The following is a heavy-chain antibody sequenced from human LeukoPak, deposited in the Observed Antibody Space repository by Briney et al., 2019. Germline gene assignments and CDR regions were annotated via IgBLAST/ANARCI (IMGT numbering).Heavy chain of an antibody. CDR1: GGSFSGYY. CDR2: INHSGST. CDR3: ARRGNNWNEIDY. V-gene: IGHV4-34*01. J-gene: IGHJ4*02. Sequence: SETLSLTCAVYGGSFSGYYWSWIRQPPGKGLEWIGEINHSGSTNHNPSLKSRVTISVDTSKNQFSLKLSSVTAADTAVYYCARRGNNWNEIDYWGQGTLVTVSS. D-gene: IGHD1-20*01.